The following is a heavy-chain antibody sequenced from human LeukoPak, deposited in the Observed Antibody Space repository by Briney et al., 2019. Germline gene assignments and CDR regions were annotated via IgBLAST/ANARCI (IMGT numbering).Heavy chain of an antibody. Sequence: GGSLRLSCAASGFTVSSNYMSWVRQAPGKGLEWVSVIYSGGSTYYADSVKGRFTISRDNSKNTLYLQMNSLRAEDTAVYYCARGSVDCGDPTGADYFDYWGQGTLVTVSS. CDR3: ARGSVDCGDPTGADYFDY. V-gene: IGHV3-53*01. J-gene: IGHJ4*02. D-gene: IGHD4-17*01. CDR1: GFTVSSNY. CDR2: IYSGGST.